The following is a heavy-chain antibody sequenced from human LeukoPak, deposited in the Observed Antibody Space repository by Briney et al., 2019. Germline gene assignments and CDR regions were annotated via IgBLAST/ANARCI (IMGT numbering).Heavy chain of an antibody. CDR2: IYHSGST. Sequence: PSETLSLTCTVSGGSISSGGYYWSWIRQPPGKGLEWIGYIYHSGSTNYNPPLKSRVTISVDKSKNQFSLKLSSVTAADTAVYYCARDTPGIAAAGDAFDIWGQGTMVTVSS. V-gene: IGHV4-30-2*01. J-gene: IGHJ3*02. D-gene: IGHD6-13*01. CDR3: ARDTPGIAAAGDAFDI. CDR1: GGSISSGGYY.